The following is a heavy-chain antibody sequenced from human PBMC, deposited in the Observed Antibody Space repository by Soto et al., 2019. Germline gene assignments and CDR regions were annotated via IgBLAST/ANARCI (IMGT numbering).Heavy chain of an antibody. V-gene: IGHV5-10-1*01. CDR2: IDPSDSYT. CDR3: ARQGYSSRWYSTYGMDV. Sequence: GESLKISCKGSGYSFTSYWISWVRQMPGKGLEWMGRIDPSDSYTNYSPSFQGHVTISADKSISTAYLQWSSLKASDTAMYYCARQGYSSRWYSTYGMDVWGQGTTVTVSS. CDR1: GYSFTSYW. J-gene: IGHJ6*02. D-gene: IGHD6-19*01.